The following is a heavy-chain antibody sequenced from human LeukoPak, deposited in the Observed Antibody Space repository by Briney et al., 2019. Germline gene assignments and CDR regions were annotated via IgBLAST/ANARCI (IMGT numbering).Heavy chain of an antibody. V-gene: IGHV3-23*01. J-gene: IGHJ4*02. CDR1: GFTFGGYA. CDR3: AKAGGRGSGSYWWSFDY. Sequence: GGSLRLSCVASGFTFGGYAMSWVRQAPGKGLEWVSSISGSGGSLYYADSVKGRFTISRDTSKNAVYLQMNSLRAEDTAVYYCAKAGGRGSGSYWWSFDYWGQGTLVTVSS. D-gene: IGHD3-10*01. CDR2: ISGSGGSL.